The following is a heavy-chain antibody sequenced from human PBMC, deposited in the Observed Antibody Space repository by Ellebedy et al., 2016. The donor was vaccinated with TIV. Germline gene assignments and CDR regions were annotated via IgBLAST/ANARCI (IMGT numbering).Heavy chain of an antibody. Sequence: MPSETLSLTCTVSGDSISSYYWSWIRQPPGKGLEWLGYIYYSGTTNYNPSLRSRVTISVDTSKNQFSLNLTSVTAADTAVYYCARGRAVGSWGQGTLVTVSS. D-gene: IGHD1-26*01. CDR1: GDSISSYY. CDR3: ARGRAVGS. V-gene: IGHV4-59*01. J-gene: IGHJ5*02. CDR2: IYYSGTT.